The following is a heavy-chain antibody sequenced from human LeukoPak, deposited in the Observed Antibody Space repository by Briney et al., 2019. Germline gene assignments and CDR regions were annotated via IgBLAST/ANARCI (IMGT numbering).Heavy chain of an antibody. CDR1: GFTLSSYL. D-gene: IGHD4-17*01. J-gene: IGHJ4*02. V-gene: IGHV3-74*01. Sequence: GGSLRLSCAASGFTLSSYLMHWVRQAPGGGLVWISRIDPDGSTTNYADSVKGRFTTSRDNAKNSLYLQMNSLRAEDTAVYSCTVETGGDYPHFDYWGQGTLVTVSS. CDR2: IDPDGSTT. CDR3: TVETGGDYPHFDY.